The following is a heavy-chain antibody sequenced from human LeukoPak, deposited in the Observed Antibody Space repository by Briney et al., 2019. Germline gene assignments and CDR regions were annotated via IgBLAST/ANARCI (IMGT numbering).Heavy chain of an antibody. CDR3: AKDRGFSFASGSSELDS. J-gene: IGHJ5*01. V-gene: IGHV3-30*18. Sequence: PGGSLRLSCVASGFTVSSKYMTWVRQAPGKGLEWVAVISFDGSSKYHADSVKGRFTISRDNSKNTVSLQMNRLRVEDTAVYYCAKDRGFSFASGSSELDSWGQGTQVSVSS. CDR1: GFTVSSKY. D-gene: IGHD3-10*01. CDR2: ISFDGSSK.